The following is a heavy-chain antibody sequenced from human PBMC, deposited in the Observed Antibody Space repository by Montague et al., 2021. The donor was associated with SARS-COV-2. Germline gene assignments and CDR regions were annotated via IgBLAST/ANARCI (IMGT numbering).Heavy chain of an antibody. Sequence: SETLSLTCTVSGGSISSGTYYWGWLRQPPGKGLEWIGTINYSGNTYYXXXLKSRVTISVDTSKSQFSLKLSSVTAADTAVYYCARHRAAAGIWYFDLWGRGTLVTVSS. V-gene: IGHV4-39*01. CDR3: ARHRAAAGIWYFDL. CDR2: INYSGNT. CDR1: GGSISSGTYY. D-gene: IGHD6-13*01. J-gene: IGHJ2*01.